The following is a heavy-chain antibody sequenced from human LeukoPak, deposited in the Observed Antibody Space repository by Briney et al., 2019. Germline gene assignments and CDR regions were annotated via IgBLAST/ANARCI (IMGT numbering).Heavy chain of an antibody. V-gene: IGHV3-48*03. D-gene: IGHD4-17*01. CDR2: ISSSGSTI. CDR3: ARDLDDYGRDAFDI. J-gene: IGHJ4*02. CDR1: GFTFSSYE. Sequence: GGSLRLSCAASGFTFSSYEMNWVRQAPGKGLEWVSYISSSGSTIYYADSVKGRFTISRDNAKNSLYLQMNSLRAEDTAVYYCARDLDDYGRDAFDIWGQGTLVTVSS.